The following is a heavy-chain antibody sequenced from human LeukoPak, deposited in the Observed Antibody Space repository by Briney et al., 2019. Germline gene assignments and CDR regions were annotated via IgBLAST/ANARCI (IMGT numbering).Heavy chain of an antibody. CDR2: ISGSGENT. D-gene: IGHD3-10*01. J-gene: IGHJ4*02. Sequence: PGGSLRLSCAASGFTFSSHGMSWGRQAPARGLEWVSGISGSGENTYNADSVKGRFTISRDNSRRTLYLQMNNLRVEDTAVYYCVRDRLNYASGYFDYWGQGTLVTVSS. CDR1: GFTFSSHG. V-gene: IGHV3-23*01. CDR3: VRDRLNYASGYFDY.